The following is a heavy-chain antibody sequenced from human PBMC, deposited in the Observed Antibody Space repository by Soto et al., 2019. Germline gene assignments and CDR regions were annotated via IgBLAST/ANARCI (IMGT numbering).Heavy chain of an antibody. V-gene: IGHV1-8*01. CDR2: MNPNSGNT. D-gene: IGHD6-13*01. CDR3: ARADHSSSWYGNWFDP. J-gene: IGHJ5*02. Sequence: ASVKVSCKASGYTFTSYDINWVRQATGQGLEWMGWMNPNSGNTGYAQKFQGRVTMTRNTSISTAYMELSSLRSEDTAVYYCARADHSSSWYGNWFDPWGQGTRVTVSS. CDR1: GYTFTSYD.